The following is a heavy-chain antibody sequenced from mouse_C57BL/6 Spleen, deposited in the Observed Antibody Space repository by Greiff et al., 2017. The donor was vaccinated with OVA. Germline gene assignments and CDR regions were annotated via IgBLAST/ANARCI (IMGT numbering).Heavy chain of an antibody. CDR3: ARRGGSSFDY. D-gene: IGHD1-1*01. Sequence: VQLVESGAELVRPGTSVKVSCKASGYAFTNYLIEWVKQRPGQGLEWIGVINPGSGGTNYNEKFKGKATLTADKSSSTAYMQLSSLTSEDSAVYFCARRGGSSFDYWGQGTTLTVSS. V-gene: IGHV1-54*01. CDR1: GYAFTNYL. CDR2: INPGSGGT. J-gene: IGHJ2*01.